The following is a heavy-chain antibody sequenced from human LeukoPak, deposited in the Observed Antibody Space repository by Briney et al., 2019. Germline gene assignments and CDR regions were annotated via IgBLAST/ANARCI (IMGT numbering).Heavy chain of an antibody. J-gene: IGHJ3*02. D-gene: IGHD6-13*01. CDR3: ASQQLVDNLSAFDI. V-gene: IGHV3-74*01. CDR1: GFTFSSYW. CDR2: INSDGSST. Sequence: PGGSLRLSCAASGFTFSSYWMHWVRQAPGKGLVWVSRINSDGSSTSYADSVKGRFTISRDNAKNTLYLQMNSLRTEDTAVYYCASQQLVDNLSAFDIWGQGTMVTVSS.